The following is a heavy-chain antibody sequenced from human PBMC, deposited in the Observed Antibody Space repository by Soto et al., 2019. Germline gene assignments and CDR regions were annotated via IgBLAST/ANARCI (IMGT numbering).Heavy chain of an antibody. CDR2: IYYSGST. V-gene: IGHV4-61*01. CDR3: ARLTRGPFPYDSPPPFDY. J-gene: IGHJ4*02. CDR1: GGSVSSGSYY. Sequence: QVQLQESGPGLVKPSETLSLTCTVSGGSVSSGSYYWSWIRQPTGKGLEWIGYIYYSGSTNYNPSRKSRVTISVDTSKNQFSLKLSSVTAADTAVYYCARLTRGPFPYDSPPPFDYWGQGTLVTVSS. D-gene: IGHD3-9*01.